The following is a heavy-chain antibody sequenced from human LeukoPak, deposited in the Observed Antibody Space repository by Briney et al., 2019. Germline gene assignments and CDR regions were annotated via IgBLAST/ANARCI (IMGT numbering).Heavy chain of an antibody. D-gene: IGHD2-2*01. CDR3: AREWNPRYCSSTSCYRGPIDY. Sequence: PGGSLRLSCAASGFTFSSYWMSWVRQAPGKGLEWVANIKQDGSEKYYVDSVKGRFTISRDNAKNSLYLQMNSLRAEDTAVYYCAREWNPRYCSSTSCYRGPIDYWGQGTLVTVSS. V-gene: IGHV3-7*01. CDR1: GFTFSSYW. J-gene: IGHJ4*02. CDR2: IKQDGSEK.